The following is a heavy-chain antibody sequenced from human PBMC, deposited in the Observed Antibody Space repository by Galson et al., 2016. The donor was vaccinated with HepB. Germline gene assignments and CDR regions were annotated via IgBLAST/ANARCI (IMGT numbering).Heavy chain of an antibody. CDR2: IGSSSSYI. CDR1: GFTFSSYS. Sequence: SLRLSCAASGFTFSSYSMNWVRQAPGKGLEWVSSIGSSSSYIYYADSVKGRFTISRDNAKNSLYLQMNSLRAEDTAVYYCARDFLGIVGRYFDLWGRGTLVTVPS. D-gene: IGHD7-27*01. CDR3: ARDFLGIVGRYFDL. J-gene: IGHJ2*01. V-gene: IGHV3-21*01.